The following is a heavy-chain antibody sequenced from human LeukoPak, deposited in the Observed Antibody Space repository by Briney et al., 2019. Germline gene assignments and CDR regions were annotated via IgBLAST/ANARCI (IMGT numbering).Heavy chain of an antibody. J-gene: IGHJ4*02. CDR2: INHSGST. V-gene: IGHV4-34*01. CDR1: GGSFSGYY. CDR3: ARLPARRGDYGNYFFDY. Sequence: SETLSLTCAVYGGSFSGYYWSWIRQPPGKGLEWIGEINHSGSTNYNPSLKSRVTISVDTSKNQFSLKLSSVTAADTAVYYCARLPARRGDYGNYFFDYWGQGTLVTVSS. D-gene: IGHD4-17*01.